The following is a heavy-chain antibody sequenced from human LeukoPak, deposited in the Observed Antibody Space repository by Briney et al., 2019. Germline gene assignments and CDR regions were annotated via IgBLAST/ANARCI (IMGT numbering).Heavy chain of an antibody. D-gene: IGHD3-10*01. J-gene: IGHJ6*02. CDR2: ISYDGSNK. CDR3: ARDKGDGSGSYYIYYYYFGMDV. CDR1: GFTFSSYA. V-gene: IGHV3-30*04. Sequence: GGSLRLSCAASGFTFSSYAMHWVRQAPGKGLEWVAVISYDGSNKYYADSVKGRFTISRDNSNNTLYLQMNSLRAEDTAAYYCARDKGDGSGSYYIYYYYFGMDVWGQGTTVTVSS.